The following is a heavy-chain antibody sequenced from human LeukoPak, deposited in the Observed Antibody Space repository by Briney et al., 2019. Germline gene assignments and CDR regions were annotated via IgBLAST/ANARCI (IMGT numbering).Heavy chain of an antibody. CDR1: GGTFSSYI. CDR2: IIPMFGTT. V-gene: IGHV1-69*06. Sequence: ASVKVSCKASGGTFSSYIIKWVRQAPGQGLEWMGGIIPMFGTTVYAQKFQGRVTITADKSTSTVYMQLSSLRSEDTAVYYCARGYHSTLYKADSVHPYYLDYWGQGTLVTVSS. D-gene: IGHD1-1*01. CDR3: ARGYHSTLYKADSVHPYYLDY. J-gene: IGHJ4*02.